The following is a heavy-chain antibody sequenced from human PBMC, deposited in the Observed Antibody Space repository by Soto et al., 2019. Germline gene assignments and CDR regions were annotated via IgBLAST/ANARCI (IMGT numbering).Heavy chain of an antibody. CDR2: INPSGGST. CDR3: ARVGIEDTFNYYYGMAV. Sequence: ASVKVSCKASGYTFTSYYMHWVRQAPGQGLEWMGIINPSGGSTSYAQKFQGRVTMTRDTSTSTVYMELSSLRSEDTAVYYCARVGIEDTFNYYYGMAVWAQGTTVTVSS. V-gene: IGHV1-46*03. CDR1: GYTFTSYY. D-gene: IGHD1-1*01. J-gene: IGHJ6*02.